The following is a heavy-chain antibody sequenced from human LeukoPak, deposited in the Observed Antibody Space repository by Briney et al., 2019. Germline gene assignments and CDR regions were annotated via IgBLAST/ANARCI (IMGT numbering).Heavy chain of an antibody. J-gene: IGHJ6*02. D-gene: IGHD2-8*01. Sequence: PGGSLTLSCATSGFTFSSYGMHWARQAPGKGLEWVVVIWYDGSNIHYADSVQGRFTISRDSTKNMLYLQMNSLRAEDTGVYYCANNGVSPNYYYGMNVWGQGTTVTVSS. CDR3: ANNGVSPNYYYGMNV. CDR1: GFTFSSYG. V-gene: IGHV3-33*06. CDR2: IWYDGSNI.